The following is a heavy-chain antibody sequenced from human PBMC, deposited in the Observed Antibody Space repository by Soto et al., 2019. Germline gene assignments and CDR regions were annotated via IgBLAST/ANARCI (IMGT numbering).Heavy chain of an antibody. D-gene: IGHD4-17*01. CDR2: MNPNSGNT. J-gene: IGHJ4*02. V-gene: IGHV1-8*01. Sequence: QVQLVQSGAEVKKPGASVKVSCKASGYTFTSYDINWVRQATGQGLEWMGWMNPNSGNTGYAQKFQGRVTMTRNTSISTAYMELSSLRSEHTAVSSCPTTLYGDTVDYWGQGPLVTVSS. CDR3: PTTLYGDTVDY. CDR1: GYTFTSYD.